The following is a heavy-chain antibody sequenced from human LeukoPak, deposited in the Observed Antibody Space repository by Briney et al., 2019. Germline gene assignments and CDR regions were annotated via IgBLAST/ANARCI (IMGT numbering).Heavy chain of an antibody. CDR2: INPNSGGT. Sequence: ASVKVSCKASGYTFTGYYMHWVRQAPGQGLEWMGWINPNSGGTNYAQKFQGRVTMTRDTSISTAYMELSRLRSDDTAVYYCARDFQPGIAAAGTDYWGQGTLVTVSS. D-gene: IGHD6-13*01. V-gene: IGHV1-2*02. J-gene: IGHJ4*02. CDR1: GYTFTGYY. CDR3: ARDFQPGIAAAGTDY.